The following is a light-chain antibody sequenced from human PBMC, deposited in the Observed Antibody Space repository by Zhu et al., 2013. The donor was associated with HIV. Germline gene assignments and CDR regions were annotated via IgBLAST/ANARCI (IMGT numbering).Light chain of an antibody. CDR3: GTWDSSLSGGV. V-gene: IGLV1-51*01. Sequence: QSVLTQPPSVSAAPGQKVTISCSGSSSNIGNNYVSWYQQLPGTAPKLLIYDNNKRPSGIPDRFSGSKSGTSATLGITGLQTGDEADYYCGTWDSSLSGGVFGGGTKADRP. CDR1: SSNIGNNY. CDR2: DNN. J-gene: IGLJ2*01.